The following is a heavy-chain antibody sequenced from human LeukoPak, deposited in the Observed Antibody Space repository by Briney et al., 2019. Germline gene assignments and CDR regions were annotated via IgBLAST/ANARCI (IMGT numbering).Heavy chain of an antibody. V-gene: IGHV4-59*01. CDR3: ARDTHYDILTGYYYDAFDI. J-gene: IGHJ3*02. D-gene: IGHD3-9*01. CDR2: IYYIGST. CDR1: GGSISSYY. Sequence: SETLSLTCTVSGGSISSYYWSRIRQPPGKGLEWIGYIYYIGSTNYNPSLKSRVTISVNTSKNQFSLKLSSVTAADTAVYYCARDTHYDILTGYYYDAFDIWGQGTMVTVSS.